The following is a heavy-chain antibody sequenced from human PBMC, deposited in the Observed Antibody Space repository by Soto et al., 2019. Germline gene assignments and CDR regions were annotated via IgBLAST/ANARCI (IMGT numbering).Heavy chain of an antibody. D-gene: IGHD2-8*02. CDR3: ARDKITGLFDY. Sequence: SETLSLTCAVYGGSFSGYSWTWIRQPPGTGLEWIGEINHSGSTNYNPSLKSRVAISVDTSKNQFSLKLTSVTAADTAVYYCARDKITGLFDYWGQGTLVTVSS. J-gene: IGHJ4*02. CDR1: GGSFSGYS. V-gene: IGHV4-34*01. CDR2: INHSGST.